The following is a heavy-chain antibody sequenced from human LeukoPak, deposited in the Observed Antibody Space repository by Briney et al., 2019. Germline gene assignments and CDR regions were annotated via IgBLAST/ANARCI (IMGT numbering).Heavy chain of an antibody. D-gene: IGHD3-22*01. CDR2: ISGSNSYI. V-gene: IGHV3-21*01. CDR3: ARTAIGYSDSSGYYFDY. CDR1: GFTLSDYS. J-gene: IGHJ4*02. Sequence: GGSLTLSCAASGFTLSDYSMNWVRQAPGKGLEWVSSISGSNSYIYYANSVKGRFTISRDNAKNSLYLQMNGLRAEDTAVFYCARTAIGYSDSSGYYFDYWGQGTLVTVSS.